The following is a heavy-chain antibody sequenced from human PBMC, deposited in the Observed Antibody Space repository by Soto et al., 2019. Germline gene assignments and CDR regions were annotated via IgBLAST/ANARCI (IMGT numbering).Heavy chain of an antibody. Sequence: GGSLRLSCAASKFIFSDYYMSWIRQAPGKGLEWVSYISNSGTTIYYADSVKGRFTISRDNAKKSLYLQMNSLRAEDTAVYYCARDALPTDFGLGWDVWGQGTTVTVSS. D-gene: IGHD4-17*01. V-gene: IGHV3-11*01. CDR2: ISNSGTTI. CDR1: KFIFSDYY. J-gene: IGHJ6*02. CDR3: ARDALPTDFGLGWDV.